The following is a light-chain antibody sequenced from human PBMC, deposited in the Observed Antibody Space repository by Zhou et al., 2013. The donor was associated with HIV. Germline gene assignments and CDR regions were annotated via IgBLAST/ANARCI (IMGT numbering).Light chain of an antibody. CDR3: QQYNNWPPWT. Sequence: EIVLTQSPGTLSLSPGERATLSCRASETVVNRYVAWYQQKPTQAPRLLIYGASTRANGVPDRFSGSGSGTEFTLTISSLQSEDFAVYYCQQYNNWPPWTFGQGTKVEIK. CDR2: GAS. V-gene: IGKV3D-15*01. CDR1: ETVVNRY. J-gene: IGKJ1*01.